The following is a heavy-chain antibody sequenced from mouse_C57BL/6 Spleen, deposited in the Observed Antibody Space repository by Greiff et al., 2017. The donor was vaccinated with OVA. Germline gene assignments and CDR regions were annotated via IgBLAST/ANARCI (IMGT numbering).Heavy chain of an antibody. CDR1: GYTFTSYW. V-gene: IGHV1-7*01. D-gene: IGHD1-1*01. CDR3: ARKDYGEAMDY. J-gene: IGHJ4*01. CDR2: INPRSGST. Sequence: VQRVESGAELAKPGASVKLSCKASGYTFTSYWLHWVKQRPGQGLEWIGYINPRSGSTKYNQKFKDKATLTADKSSSTAYMQLSSLTYEDSAVYYCARKDYGEAMDYWGQGTSVTVSS.